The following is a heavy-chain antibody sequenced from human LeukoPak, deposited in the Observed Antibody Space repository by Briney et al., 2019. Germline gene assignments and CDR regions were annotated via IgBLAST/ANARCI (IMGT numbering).Heavy chain of an antibody. CDR1: GGTFSSYA. D-gene: IGHD2-21*01. V-gene: IGHV1-69*05. Sequence: ASVKVSCMASGGTFSSYAISWVRQAPGQGLEWVGRIIPIFGTANYAQKFQGRVTITTDESTSTAYMELSSPRSEDTGVYCCASPRAYCGGDCYWYWGQGTLVTVSS. CDR2: IIPIFGTA. CDR3: ASPRAYCGGDCYWY. J-gene: IGHJ4*02.